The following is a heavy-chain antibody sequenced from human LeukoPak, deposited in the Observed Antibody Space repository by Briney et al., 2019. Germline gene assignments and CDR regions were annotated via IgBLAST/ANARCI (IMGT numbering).Heavy chain of an antibody. Sequence: GGSLRLSCAASGFTFSDYYMSWVRQAPGKGLEWVANIKQDGSERYYVDSVKGRFTISRDNAKNSLYLQMNSLRAEDTAVYYCARGQQEYDFWCYYMDVWGKGTTVTVSS. CDR2: IKQDGSER. D-gene: IGHD3-3*01. CDR1: GFTFSDYY. CDR3: ARGQQEYDFWCYYMDV. J-gene: IGHJ6*03. V-gene: IGHV3-7*01.